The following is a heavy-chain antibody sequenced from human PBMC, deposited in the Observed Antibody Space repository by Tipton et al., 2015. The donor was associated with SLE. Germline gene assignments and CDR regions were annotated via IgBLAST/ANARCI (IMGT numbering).Heavy chain of an antibody. CDR2: IYYSGST. CDR1: GGSISSYY. Sequence: TLSLTCTVSGGSISSYYWSWIRQPPGKGLEWIGYIYYSGSTNYNPSLKSRVTISVDTSKNQFSLKLSSVTAADTAVYYCARERGGDSGTYGHFDYWGQGTLVTVSS. V-gene: IGHV4-59*12. J-gene: IGHJ4*02. CDR3: ARERGGDSGTYGHFDY. D-gene: IGHD1-26*01.